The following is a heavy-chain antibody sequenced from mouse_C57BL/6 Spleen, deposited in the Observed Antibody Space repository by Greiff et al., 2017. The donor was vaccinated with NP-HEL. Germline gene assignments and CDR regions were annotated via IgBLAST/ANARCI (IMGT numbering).Heavy chain of an antibody. J-gene: IGHJ4*01. V-gene: IGHV2-6*01. CDR2: IWGVGST. CDR1: GFSLTSSG. CDR3: ARRIYGTPYYAMDY. D-gene: IGHD1-1*01. Sequence: VQLVESGPGLVAPSQCLSITCTVSGFSLTSSGVDWVRQSPGKGLEWLGVIWGVGSTNYNSALKSRLSISKDNSKSQVFLKMNSLQTDDTAMYYCARRIYGTPYYAMDYWGQGTSVTVSS.